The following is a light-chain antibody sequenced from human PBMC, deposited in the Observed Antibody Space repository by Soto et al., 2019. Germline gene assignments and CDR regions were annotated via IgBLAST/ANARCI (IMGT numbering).Light chain of an antibody. V-gene: IGKV3-20*01. CDR2: GAS. CDR3: QQYASSPLT. J-gene: IGKJ4*01. CDR1: QSVRSNY. Sequence: EIVLTQSPGTLPLSSGERATLSCRASQSVRSNYLAWYQQKPGQAPRLLIYGASSRATGIPDRFGGSGSGTDFTLTISRLEPEYFAVYYCQQYASSPLTFGGGTTVEIK.